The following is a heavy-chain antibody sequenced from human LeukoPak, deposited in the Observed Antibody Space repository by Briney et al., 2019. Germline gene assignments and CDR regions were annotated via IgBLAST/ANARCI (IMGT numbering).Heavy chain of an antibody. CDR1: GYTFTDCY. J-gene: IGHJ4*02. Sequence: ASVKLSCKCSGYTFTDCYMHWVRLAQGPGMGLVGLVNLNNGGTNFSQKFHGRVAITRATCIITAYMELGRLRSDDTGVYYCARARWQRVSYFDSWGQGTLVTVSS. V-gene: IGHV1-2*02. CDR2: VNLNNGGT. D-gene: IGHD5-24*01. CDR3: ARARWQRVSYFDS.